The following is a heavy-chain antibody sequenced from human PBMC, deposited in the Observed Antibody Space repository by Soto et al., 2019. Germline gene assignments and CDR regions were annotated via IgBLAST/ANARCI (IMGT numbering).Heavy chain of an antibody. Sequence: EVQLVESGGGLVQPGRSLRLSCETSGFTFDDHGMHWVRQAPGKGLEWVSGISWNGNNRAYADSVKGRVDIYRDNGKNRMFLEMNSLRGDDTALYYCARDVAEGATKRFSAFDVWGQGTMVTVSS. CDR3: ARDVAEGATKRFSAFDV. J-gene: IGHJ3*01. V-gene: IGHV3-9*01. D-gene: IGHD1-26*01. CDR1: GFTFDDHG. CDR2: ISWNGNNR.